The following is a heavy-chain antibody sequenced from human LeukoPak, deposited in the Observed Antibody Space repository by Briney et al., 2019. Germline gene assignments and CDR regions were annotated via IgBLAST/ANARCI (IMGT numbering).Heavy chain of an antibody. CDR3: AREVRLTGDDY. Sequence: GGSLRLSCAASGFTFSSYSMNWVRQAPGKGLEWVSSISSSSSYIYYADSVKGRFTISRDNAKNSPYLQMNSLRAEDTAVYYCAREVRLTGDDYWGQGTLVTVSS. D-gene: IGHD7-27*01. CDR1: GFTFSSYS. CDR2: ISSSSSYI. J-gene: IGHJ4*02. V-gene: IGHV3-21*01.